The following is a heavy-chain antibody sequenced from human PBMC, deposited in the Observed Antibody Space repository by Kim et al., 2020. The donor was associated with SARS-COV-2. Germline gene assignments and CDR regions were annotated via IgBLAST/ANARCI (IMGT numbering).Heavy chain of an antibody. CDR1: GFTFSSYA. D-gene: IGHD2-2*02. Sequence: GGSLRLSCAASGFTFSSYAMSWVRQAPGKGLEWVSAISGSGGSTYYADSVKGRFTISRDNSKNTLYLQMNSLRAEDTAVYYCAKDGCSSTSCYTHIGYYYYMDVWGKGTTVTVSS. CDR3: AKDGCSSTSCYTHIGYYYYMDV. J-gene: IGHJ6*03. CDR2: ISGSGGST. V-gene: IGHV3-23*01.